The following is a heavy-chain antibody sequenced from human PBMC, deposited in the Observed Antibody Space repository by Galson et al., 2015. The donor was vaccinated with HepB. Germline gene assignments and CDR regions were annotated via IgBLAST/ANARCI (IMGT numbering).Heavy chain of an antibody. CDR3: ARDYDILTGPYGGAFDI. CDR2: ISYDGSNK. CDR1: GFTFSSYA. Sequence: SLRLSCAASGFTFSSYAMSWVRQAPGKGLEWVAVISYDGSNKYYADSVKGRFTISRDNSKNTLYLQMNSLRAEDTAVYYCARDYDILTGPYGGAFDIWGQGTMVTVSS. V-gene: IGHV3-30-3*01. D-gene: IGHD3-9*01. J-gene: IGHJ3*02.